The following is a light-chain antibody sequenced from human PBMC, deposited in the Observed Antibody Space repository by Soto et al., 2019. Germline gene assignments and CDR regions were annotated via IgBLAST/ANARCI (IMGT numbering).Light chain of an antibody. V-gene: IGLV2-14*01. Sequence: HSVLTQPASVSGSPGQSISISCTGTSSDVGAYDRVSWYQHHPGKAPKLLIYEVTNRPSGVSTRFSGSKSANTASLTISGLQPEDEASYYCASYTGVDSWVFGGGTKVTVL. CDR2: EVT. CDR1: SSDVGAYDR. CDR3: ASYTGVDSWV. J-gene: IGLJ3*02.